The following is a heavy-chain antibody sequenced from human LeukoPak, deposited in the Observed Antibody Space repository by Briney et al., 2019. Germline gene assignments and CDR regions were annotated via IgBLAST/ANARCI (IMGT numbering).Heavy chain of an antibody. CDR3: APRYGIVVKNDY. CDR2: ISYDGIYK. CDR1: GFTFSSNA. V-gene: IGHV3-30-3*01. Sequence: GGSLRLSCAASGFTFSSNAMNWVRQAPDRGLEWVAIISYDGIYKYYADSVKGRFTISRDNSKNTLYLQMNSLRAEDTAVYYCAPRYGIVVKNDYWGQGTLVTVSS. D-gene: IGHD2-15*01. J-gene: IGHJ4*02.